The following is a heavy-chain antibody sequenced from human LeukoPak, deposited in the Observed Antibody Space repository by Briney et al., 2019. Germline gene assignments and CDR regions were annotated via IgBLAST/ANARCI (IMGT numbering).Heavy chain of an antibody. V-gene: IGHV3-74*01. CDR3: AKGGATVIDY. CDR2: INSDGSST. J-gene: IGHJ4*02. Sequence: GGSLRLSCAASGFTFSNYWMHWVRQAPGRGLVWVSRINSDGSSTTSADSVKSRFTISRDNAKNTLYLQMNSLRAEDTAVYYCAKGGATVIDYWGQGTLVTVSS. D-gene: IGHD4-17*01. CDR1: GFTFSNYW.